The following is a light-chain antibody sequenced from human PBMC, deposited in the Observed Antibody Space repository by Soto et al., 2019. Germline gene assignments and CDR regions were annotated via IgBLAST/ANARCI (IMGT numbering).Light chain of an antibody. Sequence: IVMTQSPATLSVSPGERATLSCRASQSIDNKLAWYQQRPGQAPRLLIYGASTRVTGIPARFSGSGSGTEFTLTISGLQSEDFGVYYCQQYKSWRTFGQETNVETK. V-gene: IGKV3-15*01. J-gene: IGKJ1*01. CDR3: QQYKSWRT. CDR1: QSIDNK. CDR2: GAS.